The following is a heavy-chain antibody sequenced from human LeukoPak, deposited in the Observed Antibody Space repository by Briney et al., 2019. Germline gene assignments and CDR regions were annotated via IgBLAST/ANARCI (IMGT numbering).Heavy chain of an antibody. Sequence: ASVKVSCKASGGTFSSYAICWVRQAPGQGLEWMGGIIPIFGTANYAQKFQGRVTITADKSTSTAYMELSSLRSEDTAVYYCARGYCSSTSCYPYYYYGMDVWGKGTTVTVSS. CDR1: GGTFSSYA. J-gene: IGHJ6*04. V-gene: IGHV1-69*06. CDR2: IIPIFGTA. CDR3: ARGYCSSTSCYPYYYYGMDV. D-gene: IGHD2-2*01.